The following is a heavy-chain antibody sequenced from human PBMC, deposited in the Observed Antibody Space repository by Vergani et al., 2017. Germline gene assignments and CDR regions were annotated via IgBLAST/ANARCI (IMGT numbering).Heavy chain of an antibody. CDR1: GFTFSSYA. J-gene: IGHJ4*02. CDR2: ISGSGGST. D-gene: IGHD5-18*01. V-gene: IGHV3-23*01. CDR3: AKDGEGYSYGYRHFDY. Sequence: EVQLLESGGGLVQPGGSLRLSCAASGFTFSSYAMSWVRQAPGQGLEWVSAISGSGGSTYYADSVKGRFTISRDNSKNTLYLQMNSLRAEDTAVYYCAKDGEGYSYGYRHFDYWGQGTLVTVSS.